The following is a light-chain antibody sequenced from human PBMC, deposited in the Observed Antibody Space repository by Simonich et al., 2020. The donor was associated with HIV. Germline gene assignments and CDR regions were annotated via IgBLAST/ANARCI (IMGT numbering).Light chain of an antibody. Sequence: QSALTQPASVSGSPGQSITISCTGTSSDVGSYKVVSWYQKHPGKAPKLMVYEGSKRPSGVSNRFSGSKSGNTASLTISGLQAEDEADYYCCSYAGGSTWVFGGGTKLTVL. CDR3: CSYAGGSTWV. V-gene: IGLV2-23*01. J-gene: IGLJ3*02. CDR2: EGS. CDR1: SSDVGSYKV.